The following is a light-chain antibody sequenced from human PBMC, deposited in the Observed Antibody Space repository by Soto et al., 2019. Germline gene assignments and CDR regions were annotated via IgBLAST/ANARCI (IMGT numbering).Light chain of an antibody. CDR3: QQTYCPLWT. CDR1: QTISDC. CDR2: AAT. V-gene: IGKV1-39*01. J-gene: IGKJ1*01. Sequence: DIQMTQSPSSLSASVGDTITITCRASQTISDCLNWYQQKPGKAPKLLIYAATSLQSGFPSRFSGSGSGTDFALTITTLHPADFATYYCQQTYCPLWTFGQGTTVEIK.